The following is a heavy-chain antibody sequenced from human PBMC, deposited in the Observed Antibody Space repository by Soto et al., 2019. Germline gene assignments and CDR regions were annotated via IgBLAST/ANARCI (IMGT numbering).Heavy chain of an antibody. Sequence: GGSLRLSCATSGFTFSSYSMNWVRQAPGVGLEWVSSISSSSRYIYYADSVRGRFTISRDNAKNSLYLQINSLRAEDTAVYYCARDRLVAATSAPPYCYYGMDVWGQGTTVTVSS. CDR3: ARDRLVAATSAPPYCYYGMDV. CDR2: ISSSSRYI. V-gene: IGHV3-21*01. CDR1: GFTFSSYS. D-gene: IGHD2-15*01. J-gene: IGHJ6*02.